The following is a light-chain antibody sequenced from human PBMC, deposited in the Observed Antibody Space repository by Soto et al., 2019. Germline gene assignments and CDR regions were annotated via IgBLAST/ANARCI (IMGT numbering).Light chain of an antibody. J-gene: IGLJ2*01. CDR1: SSDVGGYNY. V-gene: IGLV2-8*01. Sequence: QSVLTQPPSASGSPGQSVTISCTGTSSDVGGYNYVSWYQQHPGKAPKVMIYEVSKRPSGVPDRFSGSKSGNTASLTVPGLQAEDEADYYCSSYGASGNVDVVFGGGTKLTVL. CDR3: SSYGASGNVDVV. CDR2: EVS.